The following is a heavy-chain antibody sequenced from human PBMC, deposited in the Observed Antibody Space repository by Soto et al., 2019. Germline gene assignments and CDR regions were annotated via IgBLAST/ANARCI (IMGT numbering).Heavy chain of an antibody. CDR2: VNPATGAA. V-gene: IGHV1-2*02. Sequence: QLHLVQSGAVVKKPGASVTVSCSASGYPVTAYYMHWVRQAPGRGLEWMGGVNPATGAAKYTQTFRGRVTMTRDTSMSSFFMELSGLTSGDTAVFYFAKGGGVGVAGSAAFDMWGQGTLVTVSS. D-gene: IGHD3-3*01. J-gene: IGHJ3*02. CDR1: GYPVTAYY. CDR3: AKGGGVGVAGSAAFDM.